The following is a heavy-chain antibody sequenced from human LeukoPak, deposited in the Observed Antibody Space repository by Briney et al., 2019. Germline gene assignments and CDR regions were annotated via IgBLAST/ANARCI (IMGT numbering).Heavy chain of an antibody. D-gene: IGHD6-13*01. Sequence: SVKVSCTASGGTFSSYAISWVRQAPGQGLEWMGGIIPIFGTANYAQKFQGRVTITADESTSTAYMELSSLRSEDTAVYYCARARTPPAAGTRDYYYGMDVWGQGTTVTVSS. CDR2: IIPIFGTA. CDR3: ARARTPPAAGTRDYYYGMDV. J-gene: IGHJ6*02. V-gene: IGHV1-69*13. CDR1: GGTFSSYA.